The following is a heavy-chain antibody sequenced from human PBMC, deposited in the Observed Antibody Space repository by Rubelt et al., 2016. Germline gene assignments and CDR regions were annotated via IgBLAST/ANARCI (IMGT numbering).Heavy chain of an antibody. Sequence: VRQAPGKGLEWVAVISYDGRDKKLEDSVKDRFTISRDNSKNTLYLQMNSLRVGDTAVYYCAKDDSGGWYYWGQGTLVTVSS. CDR2: ISYDGRDK. CDR3: AKDDSGGWYY. D-gene: IGHD6-19*01. J-gene: IGHJ4*02. V-gene: IGHV3-30*18.